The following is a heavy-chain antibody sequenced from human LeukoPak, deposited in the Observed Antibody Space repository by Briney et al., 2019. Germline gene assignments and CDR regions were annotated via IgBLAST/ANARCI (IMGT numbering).Heavy chain of an antibody. J-gene: IGHJ3*02. Sequence: SETLSLTCTVSGDSITTSFYYWAWIRQPPGKGLEWIGCIYYGESTYYNPSLKSRVTISVDTSKNQFSLKLRSVTAADTAVYYCARDRTNIYGDAFDIWGQGTMVTVSS. CDR2: IYYGEST. V-gene: IGHV4-39*07. CDR1: GDSITTSFYY. CDR3: ARDRTNIYGDAFDI. D-gene: IGHD5-18*01.